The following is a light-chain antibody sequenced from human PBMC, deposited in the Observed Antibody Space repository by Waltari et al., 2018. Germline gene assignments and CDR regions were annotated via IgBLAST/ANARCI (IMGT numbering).Light chain of an antibody. CDR2: DAA. V-gene: IGKV3-11*01. CDR1: QSIRHY. J-gene: IGKJ3*01. CDR3: QRRSKSFT. Sequence: EIVLKQSPATLSLSPGDRATLSCRASQSIRHYLDWYQQKPCEAPRLLIYDAATRATGVPARFSGSEAVEDFTLTISSLEPEDFEIYYCQRRSKSFTFGPGTKVDMK.